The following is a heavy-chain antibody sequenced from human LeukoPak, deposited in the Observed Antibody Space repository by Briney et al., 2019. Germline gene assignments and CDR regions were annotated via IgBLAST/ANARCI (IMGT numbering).Heavy chain of an antibody. J-gene: IGHJ4*02. V-gene: IGHV3-66*01. CDR1: GLTVSSNY. D-gene: IGHD3-16*01. CDR2: IYSSGST. CDR3: ARWGSLNVDY. Sequence: GGSLRLSCAASGLTVSSNYMSWVRQAPGKGLEWVSVIYSSGSTYYADSVEGRFTISRDNSKNTLYLQMNSLRVEDTAVYYCARWGSLNVDYWGQGTLVTV.